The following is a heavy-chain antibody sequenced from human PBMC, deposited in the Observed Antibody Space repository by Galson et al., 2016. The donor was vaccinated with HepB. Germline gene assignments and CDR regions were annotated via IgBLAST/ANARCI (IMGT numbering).Heavy chain of an antibody. V-gene: IGHV1-46*01. J-gene: IGHJ4*02. Sequence: QSGAEVKKPGASVKASCKASGYTFTRYYIHWVRQAPGQGLEWMGVINPSGGSTKDAQKFQGRVTMTRDTSTSTVYMELSSLRSEDTAVYFCARGGYYDSSGSLRYWGQGTLVTVSS. CDR2: INPSGGST. D-gene: IGHD3-22*01. CDR1: GYTFTRYY. CDR3: ARGGYYDSSGSLRY.